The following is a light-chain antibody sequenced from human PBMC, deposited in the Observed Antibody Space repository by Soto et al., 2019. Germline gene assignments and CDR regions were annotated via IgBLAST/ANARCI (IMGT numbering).Light chain of an antibody. CDR1: QSISTN. CDR3: QQYNNWPPVT. J-gene: IGKJ4*01. V-gene: IGKV3-15*01. CDR2: AAS. Sequence: EIVMTQSPVTLSVSPGERATLSCRASQSISTNLAWYQQKAGQAPRLLIYAASTRANGIPARFSGSGSGTDFTLTINSLQSEDFAVYYCQQYNNWPPVTFGGGTKVDIK.